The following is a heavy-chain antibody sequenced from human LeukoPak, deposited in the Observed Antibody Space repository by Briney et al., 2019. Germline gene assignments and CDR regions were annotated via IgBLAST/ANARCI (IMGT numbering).Heavy chain of an antibody. CDR3: ASILRSSSGYYFDY. D-gene: IGHD3-10*01. V-gene: IGHV3-66*01. Sequence: PGGSLRLSCAGSGFTFSNYWVHWVRQAPGKGLEWVSVIYSGDTTFYADSVRGKFTISRDNSKNTLYLQMNSLRADDTAVYYCASILRSSSGYYFDYWGQGTLVTVSS. J-gene: IGHJ4*02. CDR1: GFTFSNYW. CDR2: IYSGDTT.